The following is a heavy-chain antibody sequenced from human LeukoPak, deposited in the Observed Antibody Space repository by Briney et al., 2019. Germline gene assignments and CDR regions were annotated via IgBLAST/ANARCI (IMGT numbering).Heavy chain of an antibody. CDR1: GFTLRNYW. V-gene: IGHV3-7*05. Sequence: GGSLRLSCAPSGFTLRNYWMSWVRQAPGKGREWVANIKQDGREKHYGDSVRGRFPIPRENAKNSLYLQMNSLRAEDTAVYYCARVSQSQSLGGYSYDWTFDYWGQGTLATVSS. D-gene: IGHD5-18*01. CDR2: IKQDGREK. CDR3: ARVSQSQSLGGYSYDWTFDY. J-gene: IGHJ4*02.